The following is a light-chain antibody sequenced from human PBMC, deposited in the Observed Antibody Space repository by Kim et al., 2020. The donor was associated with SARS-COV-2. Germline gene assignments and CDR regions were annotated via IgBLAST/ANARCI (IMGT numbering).Light chain of an antibody. Sequence: DIQMTQSPSALSASVGDRVTITCRASQSISSWLAWYQQKPGRAPNLLVYKASSLESGVPSRFSGSGSGTEFTLTISSLHPDDFATYYCQQYNAFSRTFGQGTKVDIK. J-gene: IGKJ1*01. CDR1: QSISSW. CDR3: QQYNAFSRT. CDR2: KAS. V-gene: IGKV1-5*03.